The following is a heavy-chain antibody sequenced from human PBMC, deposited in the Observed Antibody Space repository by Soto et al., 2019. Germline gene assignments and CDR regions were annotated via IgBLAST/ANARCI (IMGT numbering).Heavy chain of an antibody. CDR2: ISAYNGNT. Sequence: GASVKVSCKASGYTFTSYGISWVRQAPGQGLEWMAWISAYNGNTNYAQKLQGRVTMTTDTSTSTAYMELRSLRSDDTAVNYCAGDGDYYGGGSSPYYYMDVWGKGTRVTVSS. J-gene: IGHJ6*03. CDR1: GYTFTSYG. D-gene: IGHD3-10*01. CDR3: AGDGDYYGGGSSPYYYMDV. V-gene: IGHV1-18*01.